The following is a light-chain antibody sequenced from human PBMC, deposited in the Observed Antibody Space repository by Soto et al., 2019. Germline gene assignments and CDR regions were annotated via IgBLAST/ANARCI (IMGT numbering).Light chain of an antibody. CDR2: DAS. CDR3: QQRSIWPLT. CDR1: QSVGSY. J-gene: IGKJ4*01. V-gene: IGKV3-11*01. Sequence: EIVLTQSPATLSLSPGERATLSCRASQSVGSYLAWYQQKPGQGPRLLIYDASNRATGIPARFSGSGSGTDFTLTISSLEPEDFVVYYCQQRSIWPLTFGGGTKVDIK.